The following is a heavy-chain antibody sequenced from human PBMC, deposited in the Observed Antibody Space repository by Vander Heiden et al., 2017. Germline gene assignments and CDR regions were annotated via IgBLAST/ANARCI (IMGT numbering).Heavy chain of an antibody. CDR2: ISSGATYK. Sequence: EVQLVESGGGLVKPGGSLRLSCAASGFTLSNYNMTWVRQAQGKGLEWVSSISSGATYKYYADSVKGRFTISRDNAKNSLDLQMSSLRVEDTAVYYCARDLSSTWGTFDFWGQGTLVSVSS. V-gene: IGHV3-21*01. CDR1: GFTLSNYN. CDR3: ARDLSSTWGTFDF. J-gene: IGHJ4*02. D-gene: IGHD3-16*01.